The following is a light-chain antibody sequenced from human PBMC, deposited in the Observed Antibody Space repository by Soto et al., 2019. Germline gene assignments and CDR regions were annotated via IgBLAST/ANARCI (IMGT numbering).Light chain of an antibody. CDR3: QQAYSFPIT. CDR1: HSISNW. Sequence: DIDLTQSPAALSVSVGDRVTLTCRSSHSISNWLAWYQQKPGKAPKLLIYDVSSLESGVPSRFSGSGSGTDFTLSINSLQPEDFAAYYCQQAYSFPITFGHGTPLEIK. V-gene: IGKV1-12*01. CDR2: DVS. J-gene: IGKJ5*01.